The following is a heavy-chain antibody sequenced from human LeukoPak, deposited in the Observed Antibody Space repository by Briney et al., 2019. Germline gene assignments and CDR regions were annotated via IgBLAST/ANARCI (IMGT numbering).Heavy chain of an antibody. CDR1: GGSFSGYY. Sequence: SETLSLTCAVYGGSFSGYYWSWIRQPPGKGLEWIGEINHSGSTNYNLSLKSRVTISVDTSKNQFSLKLSSVTAADTAVYYCARGFLEYCSSTSCYLVDYWGQGTLVTVSS. D-gene: IGHD2-2*01. CDR3: ARGFLEYCSSTSCYLVDY. J-gene: IGHJ4*02. V-gene: IGHV4-34*01. CDR2: INHSGST.